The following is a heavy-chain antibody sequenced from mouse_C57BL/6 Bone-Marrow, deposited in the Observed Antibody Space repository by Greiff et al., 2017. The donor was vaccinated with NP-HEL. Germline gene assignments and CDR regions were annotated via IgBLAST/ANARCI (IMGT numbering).Heavy chain of an antibody. V-gene: IGHV1-63*01. CDR1: GYTFTNYW. CDR3: ARSRGTTWFAY. CDR2: IYPAGGYT. D-gene: IGHD2-14*01. J-gene: IGHJ3*01. Sequence: QVQLQQSGAELVKPGTSVQMSCKASGYTFTNYWIGWAKQRPGHGLEWIGDIYPAGGYTNYNEKFKGKATLTADKSSSTAYMQFSSLTSEDSAIYYCARSRGTTWFAYGGQGTLVTVSA.